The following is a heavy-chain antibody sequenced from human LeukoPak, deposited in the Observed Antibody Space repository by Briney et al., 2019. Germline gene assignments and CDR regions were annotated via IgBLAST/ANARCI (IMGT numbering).Heavy chain of an antibody. CDR1: GFTFSSFG. V-gene: IGHV3-23*01. Sequence: GGSLRLSCAASGFTFSSFGMRWVRQAPGKGLEWVSAISGSGGTTYYADSVKGRFTISRDNSKNTLYLQMNSLRAEDTAVYYCAKEDIVVVVAAYDYWGQGTLVTVSS. D-gene: IGHD2-15*01. CDR2: ISGSGGTT. CDR3: AKEDIVVVVAAYDY. J-gene: IGHJ4*02.